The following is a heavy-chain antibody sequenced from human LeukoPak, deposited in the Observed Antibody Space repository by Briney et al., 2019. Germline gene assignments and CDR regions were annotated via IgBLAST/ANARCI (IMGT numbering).Heavy chain of an antibody. CDR1: GGTFSSYA. CDR3: ARDRVVAGTDN. D-gene: IGHD6-19*01. V-gene: IGHV1-69*04. J-gene: IGHJ4*02. CDR2: IIPILGIA. Sequence: SVKVSCKASGGTFSSYAFSWVRQAPGQGLEWMGRIIPILGIANYAQKFQGRVTITADKSTSTAYMELSSLRSKDTAVYYCARDRVVAGTDNWGQGTLVTVSS.